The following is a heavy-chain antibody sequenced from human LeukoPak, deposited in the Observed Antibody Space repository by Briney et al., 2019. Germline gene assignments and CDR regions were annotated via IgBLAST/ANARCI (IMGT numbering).Heavy chain of an antibody. J-gene: IGHJ6*02. Sequence: ASVKVSCKASGYTFTSYAISWVRQATGQGLEWMGWMNPNSGNTGYAQKFQGRVTMTRNTSISTAYMELSSLRSEDTAVYYCARGSIAAANWYYYYGMYVWGQGTTVTVSS. CDR2: MNPNSGNT. V-gene: IGHV1-8*01. CDR3: ARGSIAAANWYYYYGMYV. CDR1: GYTFTSYA. D-gene: IGHD6-13*01.